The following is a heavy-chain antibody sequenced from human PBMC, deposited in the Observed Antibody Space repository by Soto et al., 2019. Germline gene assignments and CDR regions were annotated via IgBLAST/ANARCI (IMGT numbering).Heavy chain of an antibody. D-gene: IGHD3-3*01. J-gene: IGHJ3*02. V-gene: IGHV3-30*03. CDR2: ISYDGSNN. Sequence: QVQLVESGGGVVQPGKSLRLSCAASGFTFRSYGFHWVRQAPGKGLEWVAIISYDGSNNYYADFVKGRFTISRDNSKNTLPLQMNSLRTEDTALYYCATYGIYDFWSGYLHRDAFDIWGQGTMVTVSS. CDR1: GFTFRSYG. CDR3: ATYGIYDFWSGYLHRDAFDI.